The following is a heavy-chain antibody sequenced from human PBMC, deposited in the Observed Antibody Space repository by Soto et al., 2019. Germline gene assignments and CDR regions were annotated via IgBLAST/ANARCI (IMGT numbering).Heavy chain of an antibody. CDR3: ARGLWNDVFQY. J-gene: IGHJ4*02. CDR1: GGSISSGGYS. D-gene: IGHD1-1*01. V-gene: IGHV4-30-2*01. CDR2: VHHTGST. Sequence: SETLSLTCAVSGGSISSGGYSWTWIRQPPGKGLEWIGYVHHTGSTTYNPSLKTRVNISVDRPNNQFFLTLTSATAADSAIYYCARGLWNDVFQYWGRGLLVTVYS.